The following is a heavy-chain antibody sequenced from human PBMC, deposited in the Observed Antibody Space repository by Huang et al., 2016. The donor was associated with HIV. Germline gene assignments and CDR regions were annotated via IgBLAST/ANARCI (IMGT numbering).Heavy chain of an antibody. CDR1: GFGLSGYA. Sequence: EVQLLESGGTLVPPGGSLRLSCAASAASGFGLSGYAMSWARQAPGKGLEWVSAVSDRGRSTYYEDSGRGRFTISRDNSKNTVHLQMNNLRAEDTAVYHCSTWWLSNRTPATAFDNWGRGTLVTISS. V-gene: IGHV3-23*01. J-gene: IGHJ4*02. D-gene: IGHD2-15*01. CDR2: VSDRGRST. CDR3: STWWLSNRTPATAFDN.